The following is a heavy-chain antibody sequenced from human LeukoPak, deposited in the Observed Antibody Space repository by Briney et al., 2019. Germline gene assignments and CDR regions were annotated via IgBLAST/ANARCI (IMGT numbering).Heavy chain of an antibody. CDR1: GYTFTSYG. CDR2: ISAYNGNT. Sequence: ASVKVSCKASGYTFTSYGISWVRQAPGQGLEWMGWISAYNGNTNYAQKLQDRVTMTTDTSTSTAYMERRSLRSDDTAVYYCARDLTYYYDSSGYYRNWFDPWGQGTLVTVSS. D-gene: IGHD3-22*01. CDR3: ARDLTYYYDSSGYYRNWFDP. V-gene: IGHV1-18*01. J-gene: IGHJ5*02.